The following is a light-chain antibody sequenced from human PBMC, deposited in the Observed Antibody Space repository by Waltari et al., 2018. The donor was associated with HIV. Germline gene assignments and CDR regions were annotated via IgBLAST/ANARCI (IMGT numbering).Light chain of an antibody. CDR2: ENE. J-gene: IGLJ1*01. Sequence: QSILTRPPSVSAAPGHNVNISCSGSTSNIANNYLSWYQHIPGTAPKLLIFENENRPSGIPDRVSGSKSGTSAILGIIGLQPGDEADYYCGTWDTSLAAYVFTTGTKVTV. CDR3: GTWDTSLAAYV. CDR1: TSNIANNY. V-gene: IGLV1-51*01.